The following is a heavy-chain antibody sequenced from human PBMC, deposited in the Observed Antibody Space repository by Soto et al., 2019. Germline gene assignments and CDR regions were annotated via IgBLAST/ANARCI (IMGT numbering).Heavy chain of an antibody. D-gene: IGHD1-1*01. V-gene: IGHV1-69*01. Sequence: QVQLVQSGAEVKKPGSSVKVSCKASGGTFSSYAISWVRQAPGQGLEWMGGIIPIFGTANYAQKFQGRVTITADECTSTAYMELSSLRSEDTAVYYCARAKERSPPHYYYGMDVWGQGTTVTVSS. CDR3: ARAKERSPPHYYYGMDV. J-gene: IGHJ6*02. CDR1: GGTFSSYA. CDR2: IIPIFGTA.